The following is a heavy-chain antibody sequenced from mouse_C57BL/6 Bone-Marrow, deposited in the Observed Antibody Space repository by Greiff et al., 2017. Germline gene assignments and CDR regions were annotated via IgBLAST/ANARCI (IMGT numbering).Heavy chain of an antibody. CDR2: ISSGGSYT. D-gene: IGHD1-1*01. CDR1: GFTFSSYG. Sequence: VQLKESGGDLVKPGGPLKLSCAASGFTFSSYGMSWVRQTPDKRLEWVATISSGGSYTYYPDSVKGRFTISRDNAKNTLYLQMSSLKSEDTAMYYCARLYGSSPYYFDYWGQGTTLTVSS. V-gene: IGHV5-6*01. CDR3: ARLYGSSPYYFDY. J-gene: IGHJ2*01.